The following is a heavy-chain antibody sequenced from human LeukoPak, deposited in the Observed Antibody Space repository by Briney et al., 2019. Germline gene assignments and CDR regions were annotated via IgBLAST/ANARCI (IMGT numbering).Heavy chain of an antibody. V-gene: IGHV3-33*01. Sequence: GGSLRLSCAASGFTFSSYGIHWVRQAPGKGLERVAVIWYDGSNKYSRDAVKGRFTISRDNLKKTLYLQMNSLRAEDTAVYYCATEKGDSPDYWGQGTLVTVSS. J-gene: IGHJ4*02. CDR2: IWYDGSNK. CDR1: GFTFSSYG. CDR3: ATEKGDSPDY. D-gene: IGHD3-16*01.